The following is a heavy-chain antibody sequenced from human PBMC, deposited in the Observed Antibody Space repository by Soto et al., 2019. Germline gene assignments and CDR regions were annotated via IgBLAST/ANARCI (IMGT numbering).Heavy chain of an antibody. CDR1: GGSISSGGYY. D-gene: IGHD5-18*01. J-gene: IGHJ6*02. V-gene: IGHV4-31*03. CDR2: IYYSGST. Sequence: SETLSLPCTVSGGSISSGGYYWSWIRQHPGKGLEWIGYIYYSGSTYYNPSLKSRVTISVDTSKNQFSLKLSSVTAADTAVYYCAREGVDTAMVEYYGMDVWGQGTTVTVSS. CDR3: AREGVDTAMVEYYGMDV.